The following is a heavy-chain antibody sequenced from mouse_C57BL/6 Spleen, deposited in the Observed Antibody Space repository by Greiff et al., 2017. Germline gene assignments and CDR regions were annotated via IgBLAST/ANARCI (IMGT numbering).Heavy chain of an antibody. D-gene: IGHD1-1*02. CDR3: ARNGGWAMDY. CDR1: GYTFTDYY. V-gene: IGHV1-26*01. Sequence: EVKLQQSGPELVKPGASVKISCKASGYTFTDYYMNWVKQSHGKSLEWIGDINPNNGGTSYNQKFKGKATLTVDKSSSTAYMELRSLTSEDSAVYYCARNGGWAMDYWGQGTSVTVSS. J-gene: IGHJ4*01. CDR2: INPNNGGT.